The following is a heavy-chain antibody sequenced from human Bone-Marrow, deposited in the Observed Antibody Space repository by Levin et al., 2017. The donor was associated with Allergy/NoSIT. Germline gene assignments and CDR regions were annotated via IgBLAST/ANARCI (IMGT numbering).Heavy chain of an antibody. D-gene: IGHD6-6*01. CDR2: INSDGTST. CDR3: ARSTPYSISSPGDY. V-gene: IGHV3-74*01. Sequence: GESLKISCAASGFIFSSYWIHWVRQAPGKGLVWVSRINSDGTSTSYADSVKGRFTISRDNAKNTLYLQMNSLRAEDTAVYYCARSTPYSISSPGDYWGQGTLVTVSS. J-gene: IGHJ4*02. CDR1: GFIFSSYW.